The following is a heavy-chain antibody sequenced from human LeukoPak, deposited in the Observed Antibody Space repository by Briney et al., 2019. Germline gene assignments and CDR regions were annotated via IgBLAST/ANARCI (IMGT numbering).Heavy chain of an antibody. D-gene: IGHD2-2*01. CDR3: AKSPSIVVVPARGFDY. Sequence: GRSLRLSCAASGFTFDDYAMHWVRQAPGKGLEWVSGISWNSGSTGYADSVKGRFTISRDNAKNSLYLQMNSLRAEDTALYYCAKSPSIVVVPARGFDYWGQGTLVTVSS. CDR1: GFTFDDYA. CDR2: ISWNSGST. V-gene: IGHV3-9*01. J-gene: IGHJ4*02.